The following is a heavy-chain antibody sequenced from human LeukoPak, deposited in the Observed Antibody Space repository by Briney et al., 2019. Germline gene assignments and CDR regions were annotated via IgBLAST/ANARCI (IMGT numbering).Heavy chain of an antibody. J-gene: IGHJ5*02. Sequence: SETLSLTCTVSGGSISSGGYSWSWIRQPPGKGLEWIGYIYYSGSTYYNPSLKSRVTISVDTSKNQFSLKLSSVTAADTAEYYCARDSLDSSWGQGTLVTVSS. V-gene: IGHV4-30-4*07. CDR1: GGSISSGGYS. CDR2: IYYSGST. CDR3: ARDSLDSS. D-gene: IGHD2-21*01.